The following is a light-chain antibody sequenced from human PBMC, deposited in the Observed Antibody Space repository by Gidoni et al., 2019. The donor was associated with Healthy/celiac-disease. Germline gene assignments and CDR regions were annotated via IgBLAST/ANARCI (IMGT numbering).Light chain of an antibody. CDR2: DVS. J-gene: IGLJ1*01. CDR3: CSYAGSSYV. Sequence: QSALTQPRSVSGSPGQSVTISFTGTSSDVGAYNYVSWYHQHPGQAPKLMIYDVSKRPSGVPDRFSGSKSGNTASLTISGLQAEDEADYYCCSYAGSSYVFGTGTKVTVL. CDR1: SSDVGAYNY. V-gene: IGLV2-11*01.